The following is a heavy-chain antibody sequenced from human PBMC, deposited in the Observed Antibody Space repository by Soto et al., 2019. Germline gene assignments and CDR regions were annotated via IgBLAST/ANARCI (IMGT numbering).Heavy chain of an antibody. Sequence: SETLSLTCTVSVESISIYYWSWIRQPPGKGLEWIGYMYYSGSTNYNPSLKSRATISADTSKNQFSLKLSSVTAADTAVYYCARENLGVDPYYYYGMDAWGQGTTVTVSS. V-gene: IGHV4-59*01. CDR3: ARENLGVDPYYYYGMDA. CDR1: VESISIYY. D-gene: IGHD3-3*01. J-gene: IGHJ6*01. CDR2: MYYSGST.